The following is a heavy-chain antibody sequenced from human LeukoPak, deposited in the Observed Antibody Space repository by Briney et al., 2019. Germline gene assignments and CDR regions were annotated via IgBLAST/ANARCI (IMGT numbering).Heavy chain of an antibody. D-gene: IGHD1-26*01. CDR2: TRNKANSYST. J-gene: IGHJ4*02. CDR1: GVTLSDHS. V-gene: IGHV3-72*01. CDR3: GSSRAGAIDY. Sequence: GGSLRLSCADSGVTLSDHSMDWGCQAPGKGLEWVGRTRNKANSYSTEYAASVKGRFTILRDESKNSLYRQMNSLKTEDTAVYYWGSSRAGAIDYWGQGTLVTVSS.